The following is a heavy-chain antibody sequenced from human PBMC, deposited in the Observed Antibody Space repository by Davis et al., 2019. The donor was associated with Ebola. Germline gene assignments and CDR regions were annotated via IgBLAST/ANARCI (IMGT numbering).Heavy chain of an antibody. CDR3: ARSKKGDSAINYYYYGMDV. Sequence: PGGSLRLSCAASGFTFSSYSMNWVRQAPGKGLEWVSYISSSSSTIYYAGSVKGRFTISRDNAKNSLYLQMNSLRDEDTAVYYCARSKKGDSAINYYYYGMDVWGQGTTVSVSS. J-gene: IGHJ6*02. CDR2: ISSSSSTI. CDR1: GFTFSSYS. D-gene: IGHD2-21*02. V-gene: IGHV3-48*02.